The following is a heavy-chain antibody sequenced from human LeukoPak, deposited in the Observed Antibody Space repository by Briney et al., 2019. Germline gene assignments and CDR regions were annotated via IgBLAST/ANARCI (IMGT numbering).Heavy chain of an antibody. Sequence: SVKVSCKASGGNFISHAISWVRQAPRQGLEWMGRIIPILGIANYAQKFQGRVTITADKSTSTAYMELSSLRSEDTAVYYCARVVVAATPPGFDYWGQGTLVTVSS. V-gene: IGHV1-69*04. D-gene: IGHD2-15*01. CDR1: GGNFISHA. CDR2: IIPILGIA. CDR3: ARVVVAATPPGFDY. J-gene: IGHJ4*02.